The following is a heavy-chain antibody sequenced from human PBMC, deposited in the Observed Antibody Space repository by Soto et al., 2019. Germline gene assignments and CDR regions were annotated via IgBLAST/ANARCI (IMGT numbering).Heavy chain of an antibody. Sequence: GESLKISCKGPGYSFTSYWISWVRQMPGKGLEWMGRIDPSDSYTNYSPSFQGHVTMSADKSINTAYLQWSSLKASDSAMYYCARHKAFYYDSSGAWGQGSLVTVSS. CDR1: GYSFTSYW. D-gene: IGHD3-22*01. J-gene: IGHJ5*02. CDR2: IDPSDSYT. V-gene: IGHV5-10-1*01. CDR3: ARHKAFYYDSSGA.